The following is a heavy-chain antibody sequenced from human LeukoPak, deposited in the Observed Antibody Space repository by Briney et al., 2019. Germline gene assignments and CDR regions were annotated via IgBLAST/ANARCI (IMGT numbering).Heavy chain of an antibody. CDR3: AGAVYSSSSADYYYYYMDV. J-gene: IGHJ6*03. D-gene: IGHD6-6*01. CDR2: ISYDGSNK. V-gene: IGHV3-30*01. Sequence: PGRSLRLSCAASGFTFSSYAMHWVRQAPGKGLEWVAVISYDGSNKYYADSVKGRFTISRDNSKNTLYLQMNSLRAEDTAVYYCAGAVYSSSSADYYYYYMDVWGKGTTVTVSS. CDR1: GFTFSSYA.